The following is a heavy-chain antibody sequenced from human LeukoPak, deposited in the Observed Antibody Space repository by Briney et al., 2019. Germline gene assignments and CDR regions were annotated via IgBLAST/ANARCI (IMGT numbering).Heavy chain of an antibody. CDR3: ARDRAYGGNRPETFDI. J-gene: IGHJ3*02. D-gene: IGHD4-23*01. Sequence: PGGSLRLSCAASGFTFSDYYMTWIRQAPGKGLEWVSYISASGTTIYYADSLKGRFTISRDNAKNSLYLQMNSLRAEDTAVYYCARDRAYGGNRPETFDIWGQGTMVTVSS. CDR2: ISASGTTI. V-gene: IGHV3-11*01. CDR1: GFTFSDYY.